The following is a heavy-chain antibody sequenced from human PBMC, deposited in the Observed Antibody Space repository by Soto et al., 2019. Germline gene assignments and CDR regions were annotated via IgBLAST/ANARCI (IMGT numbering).Heavy chain of an antibody. CDR1: GFTFSGSA. Sequence: QSGGSLRLSCAASGFTFSGSAMHWVRQASGKGLEWVGRIRSKANSYATAYAASVKGRFTISRDDSKNTAYLQMNSLKTEDTAVYYCTSPANPMVRGVQHYYYGMDVWGQGTTVTVSS. V-gene: IGHV3-73*01. CDR3: TSPANPMVRGVQHYYYGMDV. J-gene: IGHJ6*02. CDR2: IRSKANSYAT. D-gene: IGHD3-10*01.